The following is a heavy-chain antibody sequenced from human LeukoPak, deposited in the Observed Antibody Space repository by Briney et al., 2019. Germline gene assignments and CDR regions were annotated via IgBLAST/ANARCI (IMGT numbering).Heavy chain of an antibody. V-gene: IGHV2-5*01. J-gene: IGHJ4*02. Sequence: SGPTLVKPTQTLTLTCTFSGFSLSTGGVGVGWIRQPPGKALEWLALIYWNDDKRYSPSLKSRLTITKDTSKNQVVLTMTNMDPVDTATYYCAHSWSRIQLLAHFDYWGQGTLVTVSS. CDR3: AHSWSRIQLLAHFDY. D-gene: IGHD2-2*01. CDR1: GFSLSTGGVG. CDR2: IYWNDDK.